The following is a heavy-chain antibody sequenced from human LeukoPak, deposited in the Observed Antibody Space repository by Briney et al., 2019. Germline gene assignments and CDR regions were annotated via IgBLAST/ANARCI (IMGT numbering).Heavy chain of an antibody. CDR1: GGSISSGSYY. V-gene: IGHV4-61*02. J-gene: IGHJ4*02. CDR2: IYTSGTT. CDR3: AREFQY. Sequence: SETLSLTCTVPGGSISSGSYYWSWIRQPAGKGLEWVGRIYTSGTTNYNPSLKSRVTISVDTSKIKFSLKLNSLTAAHTAVYYCAREFQYWGQGTLVTVSS.